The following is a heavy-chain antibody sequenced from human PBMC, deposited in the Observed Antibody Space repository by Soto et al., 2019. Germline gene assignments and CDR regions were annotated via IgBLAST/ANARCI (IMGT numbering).Heavy chain of an antibody. CDR1: GFTFSSYA. Sequence: LRLSCAASGFTFSSYAMSWVRQAPGKGLEWVSAISGSGGSTYYADSVKGRFTISRDNSKNTLYLQMNSLRAEDTAVYYCAKVVADGAARQINWFDPWGQGTLVTVSS. D-gene: IGHD6-6*01. CDR2: ISGSGGST. V-gene: IGHV3-23*01. CDR3: AKVVADGAARQINWFDP. J-gene: IGHJ5*02.